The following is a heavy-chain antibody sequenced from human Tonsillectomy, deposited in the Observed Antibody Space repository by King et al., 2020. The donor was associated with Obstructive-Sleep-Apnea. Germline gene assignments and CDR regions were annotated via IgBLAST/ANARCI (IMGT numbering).Heavy chain of an antibody. Sequence: VQLQESGPGLVKPSETLSLTCTFSVCFISSYYCSWIRQPPGKGLEWIGHIYDRGNTKYNPSLRSRVTISGDTSRNPFSLKVSSVTAADTAVYYCARHGSRVLWSSPYYFDHWGQGTLVTVSS. CDR1: VCFISSYY. J-gene: IGHJ4*02. V-gene: IGHV4-59*08. CDR3: ARHGSRVLWSSPYYFDH. CDR2: IYDRGNT. D-gene: IGHD2/OR15-2a*01.